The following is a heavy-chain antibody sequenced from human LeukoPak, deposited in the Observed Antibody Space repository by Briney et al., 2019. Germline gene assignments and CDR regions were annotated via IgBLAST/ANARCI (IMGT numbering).Heavy chain of an antibody. CDR1: GFTFSDYY. J-gene: IGHJ4*02. V-gene: IGHV3-11*01. D-gene: IGHD5-18*01. CDR2: ISSSGSTI. Sequence: GGSLRLSCAASGFTFSDYYMSWIRQAPGKGLEWVSYISSSGSTIYYADSVKGRFTISRDNAKNSLYLQMNSLRAEDTAVYYCARALWYSYGLNYFDYWGQGTLVTVSS. CDR3: ARALWYSYGLNYFDY.